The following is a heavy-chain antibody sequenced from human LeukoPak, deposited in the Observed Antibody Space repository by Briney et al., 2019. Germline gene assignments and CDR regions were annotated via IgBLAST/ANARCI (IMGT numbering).Heavy chain of an antibody. J-gene: IGHJ5*02. V-gene: IGHV1-69*05. Sequence: GASVKVSCKASGGTFSSYAISWVRQAPVQGLEWMGGIIPIFGTANYAQKFQGRVTITTDESTSTAYMELSSLRSEDTAVYYCARAQPIVPAAMGWFDPWGQGTLVTVSS. D-gene: IGHD2-2*01. CDR3: ARAQPIVPAAMGWFDP. CDR2: IIPIFGTA. CDR1: GGTFSSYA.